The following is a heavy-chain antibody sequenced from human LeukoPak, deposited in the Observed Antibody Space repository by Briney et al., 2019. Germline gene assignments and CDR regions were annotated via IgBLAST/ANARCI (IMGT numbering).Heavy chain of an antibody. Sequence: KPSETLSLTCTVSGGSISSYYWSWIRQPAVKGLEWIGRIYTSGSANYNPSLKSRVTMSVDTSKNQFSLKLSSVTAADTAVYYCARDGSAAGNTAFDIWGQGTMVTVSS. CDR1: GGSISSYY. V-gene: IGHV4-4*07. J-gene: IGHJ3*02. CDR2: IYTSGSA. CDR3: ARDGSAAGNTAFDI. D-gene: IGHD6-13*01.